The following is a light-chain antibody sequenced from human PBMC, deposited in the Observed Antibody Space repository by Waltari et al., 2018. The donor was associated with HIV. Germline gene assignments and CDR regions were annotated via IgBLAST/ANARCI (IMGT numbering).Light chain of an antibody. CDR2: DVT. V-gene: IGLV2-11*01. Sequence: QSVLTQPRSLSGSPRQSVTISCIGTNADVGAYNYVSWYQQHPGKAPKLIIYDVTKRPSGVPDRFSGSKSGNTASLTISGLQAEDEADYYCCSYAGSPWMFGGGTRLTVL. CDR3: CSYAGSPWM. J-gene: IGLJ3*02. CDR1: NADVGAYNY.